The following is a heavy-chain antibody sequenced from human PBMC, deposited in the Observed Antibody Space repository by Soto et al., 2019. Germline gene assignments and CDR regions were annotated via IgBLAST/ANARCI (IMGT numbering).Heavy chain of an antibody. CDR2: IYYSGST. D-gene: IGHD3-16*01. CDR1: GGSISSGSYY. V-gene: IGHV4-31*02. CDR3: ARESPARGDPPPPRGSYFDY. J-gene: IGHJ4*02. Sequence: PSETLSLTXTVSGGSISSGSYYWSWIRQHPGKGLEWIGYIYYSGSTYYNPSLKSRVTISVDTSKNQFSLKLSSVTAADTAVYHCARESPARGDPPPPRGSYFDYWGQGTLVTVPQ.